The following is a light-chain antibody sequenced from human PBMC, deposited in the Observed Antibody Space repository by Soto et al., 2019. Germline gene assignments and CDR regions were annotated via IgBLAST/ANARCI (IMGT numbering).Light chain of an antibody. CDR3: SSYTSSSTRV. Sequence: QSALAQPASVSGSPGQSITISCTGTSSDVGAYNYVSWYQQHPGKAPKLMIYDVRNRPSGVSNRFSGSKSGNTASLTISGLRAEDEADYYCSSYTSSSTRVFGTGTKVTVL. J-gene: IGLJ1*01. CDR1: SSDVGAYNY. CDR2: DVR. V-gene: IGLV2-14*01.